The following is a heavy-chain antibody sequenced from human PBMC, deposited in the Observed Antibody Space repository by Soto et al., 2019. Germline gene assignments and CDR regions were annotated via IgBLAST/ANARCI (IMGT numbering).Heavy chain of an antibody. CDR2: IIPILGIA. J-gene: IGHJ4*02. V-gene: IGHV1-69*02. CDR3: ASDNMTGIAVADYYFDY. Sequence: QVQLVQSRAEVKKPGSSVKFSCKASGGTFSSYTISWVRQAPGQGLEWMGRIIPILGIANYAQKFQGRDTITADKSTSTAYRELSSLGSEDTAVYYCASDNMTGIAVADYYFDYWGQGSLVTVSS. CDR1: GGTFSSYT. D-gene: IGHD6-19*01.